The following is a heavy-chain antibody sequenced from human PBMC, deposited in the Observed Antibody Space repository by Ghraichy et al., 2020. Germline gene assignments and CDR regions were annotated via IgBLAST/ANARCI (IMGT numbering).Heavy chain of an antibody. CDR2: IIPIFGTA. D-gene: IGHD1-26*01. V-gene: IGHV1-69*13. CDR3: AREEWELRGSVDY. Sequence: SVKVSCKASGGTFSSYAISWARQAPGQGLEWMGGIIPIFGTAKNAQKFQGRVTITADESTSTAYMELSSLRSEDTAVYYCAREEWELRGSVDYWGQGTLVTVSS. CDR1: GGTFSSYA. J-gene: IGHJ4*02.